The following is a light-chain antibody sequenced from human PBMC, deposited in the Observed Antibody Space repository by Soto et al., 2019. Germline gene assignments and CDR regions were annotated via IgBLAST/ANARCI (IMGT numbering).Light chain of an antibody. CDR1: SSDVGGYNY. CDR3: ISYAGSNNLYV. J-gene: IGLJ1*01. CDR2: EVR. V-gene: IGLV2-14*01. Sequence: QSALTQPASVSGSPGQSITISCTGTSSDVGGYNYVSWYQQHPGKAPKLMIYEVRNRPSGISNRFSGSKSGNTASLTVSGLQAEDEADYYCISYAGSNNLYVFGTGTKLTVL.